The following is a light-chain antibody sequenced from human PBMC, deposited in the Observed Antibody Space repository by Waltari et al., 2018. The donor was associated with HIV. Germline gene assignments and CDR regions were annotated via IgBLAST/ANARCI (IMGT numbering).Light chain of an antibody. CDR3: CSYAGSSTSVV. J-gene: IGLJ2*01. CDR2: EVN. Sequence: QSALTQSASVSGSPGQSITISCPGTSSDGGSDNLVSWYQHHPGKAPKLMIYEVNKRPSGVSNRFSGSKSGNTASLTISGLQAEDEADYYCCSYAGSSTSVVFGGGTKLTVL. V-gene: IGLV2-23*02. CDR1: SSDGGSDNL.